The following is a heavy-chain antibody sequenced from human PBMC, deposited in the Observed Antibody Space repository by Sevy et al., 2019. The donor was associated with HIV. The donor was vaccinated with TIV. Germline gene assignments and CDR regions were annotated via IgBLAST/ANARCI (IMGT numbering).Heavy chain of an antibody. J-gene: IGHJ3*02. D-gene: IGHD1-26*01. CDR2: IKQDGSEI. V-gene: IGHV3-7*01. Sequence: GGSLRLSCAASGFTFSSNWMSWVRQAPGKGLEWVANIKQDGSEIYYVDSVKGRLTISRDNAKNSLYLQTSSLRAEDTAVYYCARERGISFIVGATTGAFDIWGQGTMVTVSS. CDR3: ARERGISFIVGATTGAFDI. CDR1: GFTFSSNW.